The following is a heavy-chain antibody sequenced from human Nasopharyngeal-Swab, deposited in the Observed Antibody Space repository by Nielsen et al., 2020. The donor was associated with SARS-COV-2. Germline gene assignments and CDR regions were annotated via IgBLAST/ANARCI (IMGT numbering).Heavy chain of an antibody. CDR2: INHSGST. J-gene: IGHJ6*02. CDR3: ARSGPHYGMDV. Sequence: WIRQPPGKGLEWIGYINHSGSTNYNPSPKSRVTISVDTSKNQFSLKLSSVTAADTAVYYCARSGPHYGMDVWGQGTTVTVSS. V-gene: IGHV4-34*13.